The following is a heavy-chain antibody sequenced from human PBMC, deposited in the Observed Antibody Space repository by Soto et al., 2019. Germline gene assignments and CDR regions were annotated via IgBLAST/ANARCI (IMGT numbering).Heavy chain of an antibody. D-gene: IGHD2-8*02. V-gene: IGHV4-61*01. CDR2: IYYTGTT. J-gene: IGHJ4*02. CDR3: ARVTGGLYRGNDY. Sequence: TSETLSLTCAVSGGSVNSGSYYWTWIRQPPGRGLEWIGYIYYTGTTDSNPSLKSRVTISLDTSKNQFSLNLNSVNAADTAVYYCARVTGGLYRGNDYWGRGTLVTSPQ. CDR1: GGSVNSGSYY.